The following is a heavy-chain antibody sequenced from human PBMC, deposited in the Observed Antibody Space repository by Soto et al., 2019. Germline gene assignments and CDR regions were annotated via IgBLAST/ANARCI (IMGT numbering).Heavy chain of an antibody. Sequence: EVQLLESGGGLVQPGGSMRLSCAASGLTFSNSAMTWVRQAPGKGLEWVSSISRRGSATYYTDSVKGRFTISRDNSGNTLDWQMNSLRGEDSAIYFCARGADQDPGYYFDSWGQGALVTVSS. CDR1: GLTFSNSA. J-gene: IGHJ4*02. V-gene: IGHV3-23*01. D-gene: IGHD1-26*01. CDR3: ARGADQDPGYYFDS. CDR2: ISRRGSAT.